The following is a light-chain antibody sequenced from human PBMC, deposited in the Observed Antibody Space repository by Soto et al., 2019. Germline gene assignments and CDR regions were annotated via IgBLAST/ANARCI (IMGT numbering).Light chain of an antibody. CDR1: QSVSSN. Sequence: EIVLTQSPATLSVSPGERATLSCRASQSVSSNLAWYQQKPGQAPRLLIYGASTRATGLPVRFNGSGSGTEFTLTISSLQSEDSAVYYCHQYNNWPPWTFGQGTKVEIK. CDR2: GAS. V-gene: IGKV3-15*01. CDR3: HQYNNWPPWT. J-gene: IGKJ1*01.